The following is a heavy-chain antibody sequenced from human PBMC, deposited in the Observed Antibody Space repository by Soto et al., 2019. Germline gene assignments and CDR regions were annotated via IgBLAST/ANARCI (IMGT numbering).Heavy chain of an antibody. CDR1: GGSISTGGYY. J-gene: IGHJ4*02. CDR2: IDGSGYT. CDR3: ARKQAGFFYGIDY. D-gene: IGHD3-3*01. Sequence: SETLSLTCTVSGGSISTGGYYWSWIRQYPGKGLEWRGYIDGSGYTFYNPTLQSRLTLSMETSKNQFSLKLSAATAADTAVYFCARKQAGFFYGIDYWGQGTLVTVSS. V-gene: IGHV4-31*03.